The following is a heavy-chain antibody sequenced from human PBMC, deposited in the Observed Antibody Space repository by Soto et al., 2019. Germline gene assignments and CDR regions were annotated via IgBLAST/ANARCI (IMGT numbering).Heavy chain of an antibody. CDR1: GISFRSHR. CDR3: AQSGGWSFDI. Sequence: EVQLVESGGGLVQPDGSLRLSCAASGISFRSHRMSWVRQAPGKGLEWVANIRQDGGEEQYFASVKGRFTLSRDNAKTSLSLQMHGLRVEDSAVYYCAQSGGWSFDIRGQGTMVTVSS. V-gene: IGHV3-7*01. CDR2: IRQDGGEE. D-gene: IGHD1-26*01. J-gene: IGHJ3*02.